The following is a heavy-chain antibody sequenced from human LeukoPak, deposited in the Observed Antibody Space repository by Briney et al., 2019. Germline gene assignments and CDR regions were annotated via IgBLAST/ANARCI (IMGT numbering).Heavy chain of an antibody. V-gene: IGHV4-39*07. Sequence: SETLSLTCTVSGGSISSSSYYWGWIRQPPGKGLEWIGSIYYSGSTYYNPSLKSRVTISVDTSKNQFSLKLSSVTAADTAVYYCARAVIGMIVVVIRHFDYWGQGTLVTVSS. CDR2: IYYSGST. D-gene: IGHD3-22*01. CDR1: GGSISSSSYY. CDR3: ARAVIGMIVVVIRHFDY. J-gene: IGHJ4*02.